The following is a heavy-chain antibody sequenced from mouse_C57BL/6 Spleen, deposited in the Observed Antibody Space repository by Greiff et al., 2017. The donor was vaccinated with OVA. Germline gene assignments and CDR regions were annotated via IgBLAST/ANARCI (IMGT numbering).Heavy chain of an antibody. CDR2: INPSNGGT. V-gene: IGHV1-53*01. J-gene: IGHJ1*03. CDR1: GYTFTSYW. CDR3: ASSITTVVDWYFDV. Sequence: QVQLQQPGTELVKPGASVKLSCKASGYTFTSYWMHWVKQRPGQGLEWIGNINPSNGGTNYNEKLKSKATLTVDKSSSTAYMQLSSLTSEDSAVYYCASSITTVVDWYFDVWGTGTTVTVSS. D-gene: IGHD1-1*01.